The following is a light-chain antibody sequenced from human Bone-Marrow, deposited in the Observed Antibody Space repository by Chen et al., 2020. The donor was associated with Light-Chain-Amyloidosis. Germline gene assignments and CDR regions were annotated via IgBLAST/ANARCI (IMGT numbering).Light chain of an antibody. CDR2: EVI. CDR3: CSYAGDSWV. J-gene: IGLJ3*02. V-gene: IGLV2-8*01. CDR1: NSDVGRYDY. Sequence: SALTQPPSASGSPGQSVTLSAPGTNSDVGRYDYVSWYQQHPGKAPKFLIYEVIKRSSGVPDRFSGSKSGNTASLTVSGLQAEDEADYYCCSYAGDSWVFGGGTKLTVL.